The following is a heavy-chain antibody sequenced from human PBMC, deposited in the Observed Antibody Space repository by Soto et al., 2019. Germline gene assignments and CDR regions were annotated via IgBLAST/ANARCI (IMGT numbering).Heavy chain of an antibody. Sequence: EVQLVESGGGLVKPGGSLRLSCAASGFTFRTYSMNWVRQAPGKGLEWISSISSSGGSLSHAESVKGRFTISRDNAKNSLYLQMDSLRAEDTAVYYCARGRSINTDMDYWGQGTLVTVSS. J-gene: IGHJ4*02. CDR2: ISSSGGSL. CDR1: GFTFRTYS. CDR3: ARGRSINTDMDY. D-gene: IGHD2-2*01. V-gene: IGHV3-21*01.